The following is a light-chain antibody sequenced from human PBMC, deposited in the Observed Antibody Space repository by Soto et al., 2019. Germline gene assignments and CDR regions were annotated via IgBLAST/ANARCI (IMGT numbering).Light chain of an antibody. Sequence: DIQMTQSPSTLSASVGDRVTITCRASQSISSWLAWYQQKPGKAPQLLIFDASSLESGVPSRFSGSGSGTEFTLTIASLQPDDFATYYCQQYETFSGTFGQGTKVDIK. CDR3: QQYETFSGT. J-gene: IGKJ1*01. V-gene: IGKV1-5*01. CDR2: DAS. CDR1: QSISSW.